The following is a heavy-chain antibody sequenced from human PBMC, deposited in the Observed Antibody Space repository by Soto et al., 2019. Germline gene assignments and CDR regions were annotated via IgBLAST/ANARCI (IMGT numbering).Heavy chain of an antibody. CDR3: ARESERWEVAGTLDY. J-gene: IGHJ4*02. V-gene: IGHV3-30-3*01. Sequence: PGGSLRLSCAASGFTFGSYAMHWVRQAPGKGLEWVAVISYDGSNKYYADSVKGRFTISRDNSKNTLYLQMNSLRAEDTAVYYCARESERWEVAGTLDYWGQGT. CDR1: GFTFGSYA. CDR2: ISYDGSNK. D-gene: IGHD6-19*01.